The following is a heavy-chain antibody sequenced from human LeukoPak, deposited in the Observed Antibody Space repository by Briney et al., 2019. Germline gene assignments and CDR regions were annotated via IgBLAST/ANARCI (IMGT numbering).Heavy chain of an antibody. CDR3: ATDFGYCSGGSCPRWLNY. CDR2: FDPEDGET. D-gene: IGHD2-15*01. Sequence: ASVKVSCKVSGCTLTELSMHWVRQAPGKGLEWMGGFDPEDGETIYAQKFQGRVTMTEDTSTETAYMELSSLRSEDTAVYYCATDFGYCSGGSCPRWLNYWGQGTLVTVSS. CDR1: GCTLTELS. V-gene: IGHV1-24*01. J-gene: IGHJ4*02.